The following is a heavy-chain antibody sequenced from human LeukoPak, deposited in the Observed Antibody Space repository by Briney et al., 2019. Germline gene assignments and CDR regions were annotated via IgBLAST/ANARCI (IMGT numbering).Heavy chain of an antibody. CDR3: ARAYHSSVDY. D-gene: IGHD6-19*01. J-gene: IGHJ4*02. Sequence: PGGSLSLSCAASGFTFSSYAMHWVRQAPGKGLEWVAVISYDGSNKYYADSVKGRFTISRDNSKNTLYLQMNSLRAEDTAVYYCARAYHSSVDYWGQGTEVTVSS. V-gene: IGHV3-30-3*01. CDR1: GFTFSSYA. CDR2: ISYDGSNK.